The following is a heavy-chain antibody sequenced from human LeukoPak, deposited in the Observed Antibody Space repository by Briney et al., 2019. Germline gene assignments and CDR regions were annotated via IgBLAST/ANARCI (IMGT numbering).Heavy chain of an antibody. CDR3: ARPVDTAMVGQFDY. J-gene: IGHJ4*02. CDR2: IIPIFGTA. V-gene: IGHV1-69*13. D-gene: IGHD5-18*01. Sequence: GASVKVSCKASGYTFTGYYMHWVRQAPGQGLEWMGGIIPIFGTANYAQKFQGRVTITADESTSTAYMELSSLRSEDTAVYYCARPVDTAMVGQFDYWGQGTLVTVSS. CDR1: GYTFTGYY.